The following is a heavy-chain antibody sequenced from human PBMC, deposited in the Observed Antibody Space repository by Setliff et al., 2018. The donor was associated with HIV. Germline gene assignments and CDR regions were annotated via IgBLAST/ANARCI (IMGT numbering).Heavy chain of an antibody. J-gene: IGHJ4*02. V-gene: IGHV3-49*04. CDR1: GLIFGDYA. CDR3: ATVKWDLPYNPQFDY. D-gene: IGHD1-26*01. Sequence: LSCTTSGLIFGDYAMSWVRQAPGKGLEWVGFIRSKPYGGTTEYAASVEGRFTISRDDSKSIAYLRMNSLKAEDTAVYYCATVKWDLPYNPQFDYWGQGTLVTVSS. CDR2: IRSKPYGGTT.